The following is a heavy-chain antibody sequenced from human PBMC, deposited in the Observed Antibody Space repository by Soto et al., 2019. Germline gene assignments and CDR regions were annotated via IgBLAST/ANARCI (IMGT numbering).Heavy chain of an antibody. J-gene: IGHJ4*02. Sequence: EVQLVESGGGLVQPGESLRLSCAASGFTFNTYAMNWVRQAPGKGLEWVAYISSRGTSIFYADSVKGRFSISRDNDNDSVSLLMNNLRVDDTAVYYCARDRGYNTGWYGGALDLWGQGTLVTVSS. CDR1: GFTFNTYA. CDR3: ARDRGYNTGWYGGALDL. V-gene: IGHV3-48*03. CDR2: ISSRGTSI. D-gene: IGHD6-19*01.